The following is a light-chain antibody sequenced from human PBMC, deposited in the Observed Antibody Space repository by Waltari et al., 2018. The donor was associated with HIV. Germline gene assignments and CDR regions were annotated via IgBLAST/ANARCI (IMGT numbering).Light chain of an antibody. V-gene: IGLV1-47*01. CDR2: SND. CDR3: EAWDDSLSGPV. CDR1: SPNIGRNN. Sequence: QSVLTQPPSASGTPGQRVTISCSGGSPNIGRNNVNWYQHFPGTAPKLLIFSNDQLPSGVPDRFSGSKSGTSASLAIIGLRFEDEADYFCEAWDDSLSGPVFGGGTKLTVL. J-gene: IGLJ3*02.